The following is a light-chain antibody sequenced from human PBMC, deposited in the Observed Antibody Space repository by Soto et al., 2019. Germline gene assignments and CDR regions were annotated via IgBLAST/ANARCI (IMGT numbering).Light chain of an antibody. J-gene: IGKJ4*01. V-gene: IGKV3-20*01. CDR1: RSVSNNY. CDR2: GEY. Sequence: EIVLTQSPGTLSLFSGERATLSGRSSRSVSNNYLAWYQQKPGQYNRLLIYGEYNRATGIPDRFSGGGSGTDFTLTIRRLEPEDFAVYYCKQYSSYQLTLGGGQKVDIK. CDR3: KQYSSYQLT.